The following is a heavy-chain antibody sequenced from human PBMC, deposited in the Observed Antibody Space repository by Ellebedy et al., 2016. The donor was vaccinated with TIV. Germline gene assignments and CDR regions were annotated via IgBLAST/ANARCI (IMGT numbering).Heavy chain of an antibody. CDR3: ARGFSREPHAFDI. J-gene: IGHJ3*02. CDR2: MNPNSGNT. Sequence: ASVKVSXKASGYTFTSYGISWVRQAPGQGLEWMGWMNPNSGNTGYAQKFQGRVTMTRNTSISTAYMELSSLRSEDTAVYYCARGFSREPHAFDIWGQGTMVTVSS. D-gene: IGHD1-26*01. CDR1: GYTFTSYG. V-gene: IGHV1-8*02.